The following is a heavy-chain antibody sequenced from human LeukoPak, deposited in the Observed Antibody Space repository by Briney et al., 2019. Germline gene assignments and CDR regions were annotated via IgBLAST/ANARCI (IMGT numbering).Heavy chain of an antibody. V-gene: IGHV4-4*07. CDR2: IYTSGRT. J-gene: IGHJ4*02. Sequence: SETLSLTCSVSGASISSHHWSWIRQLAGEGLEWIGRIYTSGRTNYNPSLNSRVTMSVDTSKNQFSLKLNSVTAADTAVYYCARDYSYPDYWGQGALVTVSS. D-gene: IGHD5-18*01. CDR1: GASISSHH. CDR3: ARDYSYPDY.